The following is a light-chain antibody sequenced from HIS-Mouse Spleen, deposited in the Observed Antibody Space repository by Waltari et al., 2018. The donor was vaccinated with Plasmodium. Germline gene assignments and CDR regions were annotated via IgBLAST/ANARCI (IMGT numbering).Light chain of an antibody. V-gene: IGKV3-20*01. CDR2: GAS. Sequence: EIVLTQSPGTLSLSPGERATLSCRASQRVSSSDLACYQQKPGQAPRLLIYGASSRATGIPDRFSGSGSGTDFTLTISRLEPEDFAVYYCQQYGSSPYTFGQGTKLEIK. CDR3: QQYGSSPYT. CDR1: QRVSSSD. J-gene: IGKJ2*01.